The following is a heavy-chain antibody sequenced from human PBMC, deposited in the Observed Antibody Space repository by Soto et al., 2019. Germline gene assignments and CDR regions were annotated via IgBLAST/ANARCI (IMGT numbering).Heavy chain of an antibody. D-gene: IGHD1-26*01. J-gene: IGHJ5*02. CDR1: GFTFSSYW. CDR3: STVGTGSYNWFYP. CDR2: INSDGTTT. Sequence: GGSLRLSCAASGFTFSSYWMHWVRQAPGKGLVWVSRINSDGTTTTYADPVKGRFTISRDNAKNTVYLQMNSLRAEDTAVYYCSTVGTGSYNWFYPWGRGTLVPVSS. V-gene: IGHV3-74*01.